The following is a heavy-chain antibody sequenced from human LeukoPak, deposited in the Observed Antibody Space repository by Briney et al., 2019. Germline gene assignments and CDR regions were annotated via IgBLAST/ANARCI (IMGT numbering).Heavy chain of an antibody. CDR1: GFTFNRYW. CDR3: ARDDGSGSYSDYFDD. CDR2: IKQDGSAK. J-gene: IGHJ4*02. Sequence: PGGSLRLSCAASGFTFNRYWMSWVRQAPGKELQWVANIKQDGSAKYYVDSVKGRFTISRDNAKNSLYLQMNSLRAEDTAVYYCARDDGSGSYSDYFDDWGQGTLVTVSS. D-gene: IGHD3-10*01. V-gene: IGHV3-7*01.